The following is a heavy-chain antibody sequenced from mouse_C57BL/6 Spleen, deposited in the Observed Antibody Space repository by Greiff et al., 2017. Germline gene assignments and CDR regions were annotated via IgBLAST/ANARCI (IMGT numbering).Heavy chain of an antibody. CDR2: IYPGDGDT. CDR1: GSAFSSSW. V-gene: IGHV1-82*01. D-gene: IGHD3-2*02. Sequence: QVQLQQSGPELVKPGASVKISCKASGSAFSSSWMNWVKQRPGKGLEWIGRIYPGDGDTNYNGKFKGKATLTADKSSSTAYMQLSSLTSEDSAVYFCARGDSSGYRFAYWGQGTLVTVSA. J-gene: IGHJ3*01. CDR3: ARGDSSGYRFAY.